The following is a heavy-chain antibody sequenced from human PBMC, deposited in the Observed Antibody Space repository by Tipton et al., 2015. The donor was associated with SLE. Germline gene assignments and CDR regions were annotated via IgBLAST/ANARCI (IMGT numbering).Heavy chain of an antibody. CDR3: ARDGIAAAVDY. D-gene: IGHD6-13*01. Sequence: QLVQSGGEVKKPGASVKVSCKASGYTFTTYGITWVRQARGQGLEWMGWISVYNGDTNYAQNFQGRLTMTADTSSSTAYMDLRSLRSDDTAVYYCARDGIAAAVDYWGQGTPATVSS. CDR2: ISVYNGDT. CDR1: GYTFTTYG. V-gene: IGHV1-18*01. J-gene: IGHJ4*02.